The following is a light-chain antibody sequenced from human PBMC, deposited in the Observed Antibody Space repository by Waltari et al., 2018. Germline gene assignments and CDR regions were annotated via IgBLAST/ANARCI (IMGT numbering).Light chain of an antibody. V-gene: IGKV3-15*01. CDR3: QQFNDWPRT. CDR2: EAS. Sequence: EVVMTQSPATLSVSQGESATLSCRASRSIRINMVWYQQRPGQPPRLLIYEASMRATGIPARFSGSGSGTEFTLTISSVQAEDAAVYYCQQFNDWPRTFGQGTKVEIK. CDR1: RSIRIN. J-gene: IGKJ1*01.